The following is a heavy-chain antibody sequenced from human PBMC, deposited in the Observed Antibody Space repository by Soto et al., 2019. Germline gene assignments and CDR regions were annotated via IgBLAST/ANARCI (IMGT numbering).Heavy chain of an antibody. CDR1: GYTFTSYW. CDR2: IYPDDSYT. D-gene: IGHD5-18*01. J-gene: IGHJ4*02. CDR3: ARQGHYNYGPNDY. V-gene: IGHV5-51*01. Sequence: GEFLKISCEASGYTFTSYWIAWVRQMPGKGLEWMGIIYPDDSYTRYRPSFQGQVTISAEKSISTACLQWSGLKASDTAMYYCARQGHYNYGPNDYWGQGTLVTVAS.